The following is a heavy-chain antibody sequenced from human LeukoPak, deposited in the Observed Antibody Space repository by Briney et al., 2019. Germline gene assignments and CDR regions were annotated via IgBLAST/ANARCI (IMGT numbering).Heavy chain of an antibody. CDR2: ISGSGGST. V-gene: IGHV3-23*01. Sequence: GGSLRLSCAASGFTFSNYWMAWARQAPGKGLEWVSRISGSGGSTYYADSVKGRFTISRDNSKKTLYLQINSLRAEDTAVYYCAKASYGDNALDYWGQGTLVTVSS. D-gene: IGHD4-17*01. CDR3: AKASYGDNALDY. CDR1: GFTFSNYW. J-gene: IGHJ4*02.